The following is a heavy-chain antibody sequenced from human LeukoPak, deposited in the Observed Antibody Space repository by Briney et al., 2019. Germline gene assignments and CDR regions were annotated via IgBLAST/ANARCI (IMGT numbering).Heavy chain of an antibody. V-gene: IGHV3-7*04. CDR2: INQDGSKK. CDR3: ARAVAAADSY. Sequence: GGSLRLSCAASGFIFSDHYMDWVRQAPGRGLEWVANINQDGSKKYYVDSVKGRFTISRDNVKNSVYLQMNSLRAEDTAVYSCARAVAAADSYWGRGTLVTVSS. J-gene: IGHJ4*02. CDR1: GFIFSDHY. D-gene: IGHD6-13*01.